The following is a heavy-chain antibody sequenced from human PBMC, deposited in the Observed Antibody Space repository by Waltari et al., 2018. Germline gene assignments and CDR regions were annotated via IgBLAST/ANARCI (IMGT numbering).Heavy chain of an antibody. Sequence: QVQLVQSGAEVKKPGSSVKVSCKASGGTFSSYTISWVRQAPGQGLEWMGRIIPILGIANYEQKFQGRVTITADKSTSTAYMELSSLRSEDTAVYYCARGLSTKGYFDYWGQGTLVTVSS. J-gene: IGHJ4*02. CDR1: GGTFSSYT. CDR3: ARGLSTKGYFDY. CDR2: IIPILGIA. D-gene: IGHD1-1*01. V-gene: IGHV1-69*02.